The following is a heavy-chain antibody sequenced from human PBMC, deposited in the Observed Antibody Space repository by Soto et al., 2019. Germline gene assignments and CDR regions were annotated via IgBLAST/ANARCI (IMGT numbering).Heavy chain of an antibody. Sequence: QVQLVQSGAEVKKPGASVKVSCKSSGYTFSMSGISWVRQAPGQGLEWTGWISGYNGKTNYEQKFQDRVTMTTDTSTKMAYMELRSLRSDDTAVYYCAREGPRPYYYYGMDVWGQGTTVTVSS. V-gene: IGHV1-18*01. CDR1: GYTFSMSG. J-gene: IGHJ6*02. CDR2: ISGYNGKT. CDR3: AREGPRPYYYYGMDV.